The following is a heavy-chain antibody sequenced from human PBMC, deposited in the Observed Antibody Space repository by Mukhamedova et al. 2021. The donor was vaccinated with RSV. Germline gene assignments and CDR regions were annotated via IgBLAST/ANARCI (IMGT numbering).Heavy chain of an antibody. J-gene: IGHJ6*03. V-gene: IGHV3-30*01. CDR3: ARGVTIRFYYYMDV. D-gene: IGHD2-2*02. CDR1: FTFSSYA. CDR2: ISYDGSNK. Sequence: FTFSSYAMHWVRQAPGKGLEWVAVISYDGSNKYYADSVKGRFTISRDNSKNTLYLQMNSLIAEDTAVYYCARGVTIRFYYYMDV.